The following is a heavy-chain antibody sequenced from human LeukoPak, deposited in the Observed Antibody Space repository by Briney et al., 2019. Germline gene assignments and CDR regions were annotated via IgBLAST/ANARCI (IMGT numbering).Heavy chain of an antibody. CDR3: ARDYKIPQQYCSITSCYLFDY. D-gene: IGHD2-2*01. CDR1: GYTFTSYY. Sequence: ASVKVSCKASGYTFTSYYMHWVRQAPGQGLEWMGIIYPSDGSTTYAQDFQGRVTMTRDTSTSTVYMELSSLRSEDTAVYYCARDYKIPQQYCSITSCYLFDYWGQGTLVTVSS. J-gene: IGHJ4*02. V-gene: IGHV1-46*01. CDR2: IYPSDGST.